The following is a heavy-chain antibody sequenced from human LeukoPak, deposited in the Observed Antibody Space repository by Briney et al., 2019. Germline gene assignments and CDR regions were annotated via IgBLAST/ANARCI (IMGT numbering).Heavy chain of an antibody. CDR1: GFTLSTYA. Sequence: GGSLTLSCAPSGFTLSTYAAQWTRHAPGGGREYVSAISGNGRTTYYANAVRGRFIITKDHDKNTLYLQMGSLRAEDMAVYYWARRFGELLNHMDVWGKGTTVTVS. J-gene: IGHJ6*03. CDR2: ISGNGRTT. V-gene: IGHV3-64*01. CDR3: ARRFGELLNHMDV. D-gene: IGHD3-10*01.